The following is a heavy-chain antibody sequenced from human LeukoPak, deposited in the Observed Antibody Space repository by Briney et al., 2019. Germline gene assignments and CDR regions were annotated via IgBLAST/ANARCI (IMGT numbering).Heavy chain of an antibody. D-gene: IGHD3-10*01. J-gene: IGHJ4*02. CDR2: TYYRSKWYN. V-gene: IGHV6-1*01. CDR1: VDSVSSYNAA. Sequence: SQTLSLTCAITVDSVSSYNAAWNWIRQSPSRGLEWLGRTYYRSKWYNDYALSVRSRTTVNPDTSKNQFSLQLNSVTPEDTAVYYCARERALVRGARNDSDNWGQGTLVTVSS. CDR3: ARERALVRGARNDSDN.